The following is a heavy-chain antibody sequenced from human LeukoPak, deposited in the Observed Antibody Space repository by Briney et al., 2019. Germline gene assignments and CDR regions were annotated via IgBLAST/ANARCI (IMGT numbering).Heavy chain of an antibody. J-gene: IGHJ4*02. Sequence: PGGSLRLSCAASGFTFSSYWMSWVRQAPGKGLEWVANIKQDGSEKYYVDSVKGRFTISRDNAKKSLFLQMNSLRAEDTAVYYCARRYCSSTSCLPLDYWGQGTLVSVSS. CDR3: ARRYCSSTSCLPLDY. CDR2: IKQDGSEK. CDR1: GFTFSSYW. D-gene: IGHD2-2*01. V-gene: IGHV3-7*01.